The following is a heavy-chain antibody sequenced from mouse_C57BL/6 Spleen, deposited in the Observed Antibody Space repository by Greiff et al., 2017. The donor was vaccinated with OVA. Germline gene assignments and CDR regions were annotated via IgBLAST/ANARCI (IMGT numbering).Heavy chain of an antibody. D-gene: IGHD2-10*01. V-gene: IGHV1-42*01. Sequence: EVQLQQSGPELVKPGASVKISCKASCYSFTGYYMNWVKQSPEKSLEWIGEINPSTGGTTYNQKFKAKATLTVDKSSSTAYMQLKSLTSEDSAVYYCARFLLPYAMDYWGQGTSVTVSS. J-gene: IGHJ4*01. CDR2: INPSTGGT. CDR3: ARFLLPYAMDY. CDR1: CYSFTGYY.